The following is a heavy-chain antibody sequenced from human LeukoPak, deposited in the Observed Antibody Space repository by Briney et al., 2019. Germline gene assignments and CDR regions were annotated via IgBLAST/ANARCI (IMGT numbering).Heavy chain of an antibody. J-gene: IGHJ4*02. CDR3: ARDTRLRYFDWFPYFDY. CDR1: GFTFGDYY. Sequence: GGSLRLSCAASGFTFGDYYMSWIRQAPGKGLEWVSYISSSGSTIYYADSVKGRFTISRDNAKNSLYLQMNSLRAEDTAVYYCARDTRLRYFDWFPYFDYWGQGTLVTVSS. V-gene: IGHV3-11*01. CDR2: ISSSGSTI. D-gene: IGHD3-9*01.